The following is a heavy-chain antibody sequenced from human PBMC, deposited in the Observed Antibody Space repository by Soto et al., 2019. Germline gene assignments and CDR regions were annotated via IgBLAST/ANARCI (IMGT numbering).Heavy chain of an antibody. CDR2: ISAYNGNT. Sequence: VKVSCTASGYTFTSYGISWVRQAPGQGLEWMGWISAYNGNTNYAQKLQGRVTMTTDTSTSTAYMELRSLRSDDTAVYYCARVAGSSWHENWFDPWGQGILVTVSS. J-gene: IGHJ5*02. CDR1: GYTFTSYG. D-gene: IGHD6-13*01. V-gene: IGHV1-18*01. CDR3: ARVAGSSWHENWFDP.